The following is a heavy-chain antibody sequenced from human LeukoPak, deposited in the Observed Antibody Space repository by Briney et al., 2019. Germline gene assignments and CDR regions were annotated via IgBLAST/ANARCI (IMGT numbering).Heavy chain of an antibody. V-gene: IGHV3-30*03. D-gene: IGHD1-26*01. CDR3: ARGKSGSYGLEDY. Sequence: PGRSLRLSCAASGFTFSSYGMHWVRQAPGKGLEWVAVISYDGSNKYYADSVKGRFTISRDNSKNTLYLQMNSLRAEDTAVYYCARGKSGSYGLEDYLGHGTLVTVSS. CDR2: ISYDGSNK. J-gene: IGHJ4*01. CDR1: GFTFSSYG.